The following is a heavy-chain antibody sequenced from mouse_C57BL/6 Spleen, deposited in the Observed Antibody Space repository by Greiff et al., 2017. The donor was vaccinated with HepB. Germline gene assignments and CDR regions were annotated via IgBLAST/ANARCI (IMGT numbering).Heavy chain of an antibody. CDR2: IDPENGDT. V-gene: IGHV14-4*01. CDR3: TTQGGSSYYFDY. J-gene: IGHJ2*01. D-gene: IGHD1-1*01. Sequence: EVKLMESGAELVRPGASVKLSCTASGFNIKDDYMHWVKQRPEQGLEWIGWIDPENGDTEYASKFQGKATITADTSSNTAYLQLSSLTSEDTAVYYCTTQGGSSYYFDYWGQGTTLTVSS. CDR1: GFNIKDDY.